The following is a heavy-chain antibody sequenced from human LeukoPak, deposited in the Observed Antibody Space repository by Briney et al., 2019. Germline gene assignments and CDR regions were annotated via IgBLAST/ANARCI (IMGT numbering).Heavy chain of an antibody. D-gene: IGHD5-12*01. V-gene: IGHV3-23*01. Sequence: PGGSLRLSCAASGFRFSNYAMNWVRQAPGKGLEWVSLIIGSSGSTFYADSVKGRFTISRDISKNTLYLQMNSLRDEDTAVYYCAKGGYDYVEIGYFDYWGQGSLVTVSS. CDR3: AKGGYDYVEIGYFDY. CDR1: GFRFSNYA. J-gene: IGHJ4*02. CDR2: IIGSSGST.